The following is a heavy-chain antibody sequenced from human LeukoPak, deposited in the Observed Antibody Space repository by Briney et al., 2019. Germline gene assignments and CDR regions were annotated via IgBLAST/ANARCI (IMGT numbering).Heavy chain of an antibody. D-gene: IGHD3-22*01. CDR1: GGSISSGGYY. CDR2: IYYSGST. V-gene: IGHV4-31*03. CDR3: ARVELRDYYDSSGYNDY. J-gene: IGHJ4*02. Sequence: SETLSLTCTVSGGSISSGGYYWSWIRQHPGKGLEWIGYIYYSGSTYYNPSPKSRVTISVDTSKNQFSLKLSSVTAADTAVYYCARVELRDYYDSSGYNDYWGQGTLVTVSS.